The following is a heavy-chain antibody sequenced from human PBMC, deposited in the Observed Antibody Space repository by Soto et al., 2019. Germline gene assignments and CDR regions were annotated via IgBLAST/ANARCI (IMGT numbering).Heavy chain of an antibody. V-gene: IGHV4-59*08. Sequence: DYCNKNKQTPGKGREWIGYIYYSGSTNYNPSLKSRVTISVDTSKNQFSLKLSSVTAADTAVYYCARHLPYYYDSSSRSLGWFDPWGQGTLVT. D-gene: IGHD3-22*01. CDR2: IYYSGST. J-gene: IGHJ5*02. CDR1: DY. CDR3: ARHLPYYYDSSSRSLGWFDP.